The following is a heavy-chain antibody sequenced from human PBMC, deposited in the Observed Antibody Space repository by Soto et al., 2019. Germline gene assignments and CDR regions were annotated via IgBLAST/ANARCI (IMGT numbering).Heavy chain of an antibody. Sequence: GGSLRLSCAASGFTFSSYAMHWVRQAPGKGLEWVAVISYDGSNKYYADSVKGRFTISRDNSKNTLYLQMNSLRAEDTAVYYCARDVRYRSSYYYYYYGMDVWGQGTTVTVSS. V-gene: IGHV3-30-3*01. CDR2: ISYDGSNK. J-gene: IGHJ6*02. CDR3: ARDVRYRSSYYYYYYGMDV. D-gene: IGHD6-13*01. CDR1: GFTFSSYA.